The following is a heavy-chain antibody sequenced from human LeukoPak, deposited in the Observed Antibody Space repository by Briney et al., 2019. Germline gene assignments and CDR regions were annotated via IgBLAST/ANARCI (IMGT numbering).Heavy chain of an antibody. CDR2: IKQDGSEK. D-gene: IGHD6-19*01. CDR3: ARVLWLVPDY. J-gene: IGHJ4*02. Sequence: GGSLRLSCAASGFSFSDYYMSWIRQAPGKGLEWVANIKQDGSEKYYVDSVKGRFTISRDNAKNSLYLQMNSLRAEDTAVYYRARVLWLVPDYWGQGTLVTISS. V-gene: IGHV3-7*01. CDR1: GFSFSDYY.